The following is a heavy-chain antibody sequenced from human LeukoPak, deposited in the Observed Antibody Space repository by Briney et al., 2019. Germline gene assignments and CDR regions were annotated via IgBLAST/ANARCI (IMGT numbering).Heavy chain of an antibody. D-gene: IGHD1-7*01. J-gene: IGHJ6*03. Sequence: SVKVSRKASGYTFTSYGISWVRQAPGQGLEWMGWISAYNGNTNYAQKLQGRVTMTTDTSTSTAYMELRSLRSDDTAVYYCARALSGNWNYDGYYYYYYMDVWGKGTTVTVSS. V-gene: IGHV1-18*01. CDR2: ISAYNGNT. CDR1: GYTFTSYG. CDR3: ARALSGNWNYDGYYYYYYMDV.